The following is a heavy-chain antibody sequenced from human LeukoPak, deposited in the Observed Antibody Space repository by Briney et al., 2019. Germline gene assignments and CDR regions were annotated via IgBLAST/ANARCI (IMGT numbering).Heavy chain of an antibody. Sequence: KTSETLSLTCTVSGGSISSGGYYWSWIRQHPGKGLEWIGYIYYSGSTYYNPSLKSRVTISVDTSKNQFSLKLSSVTAADTAVYYCARGLIKQLVYYYGMDVWGQGTTVTVSS. CDR3: ARGLIKQLVYYYGMDV. CDR2: IYYSGST. V-gene: IGHV4-31*03. J-gene: IGHJ6*02. D-gene: IGHD6-13*01. CDR1: GGSISSGGYY.